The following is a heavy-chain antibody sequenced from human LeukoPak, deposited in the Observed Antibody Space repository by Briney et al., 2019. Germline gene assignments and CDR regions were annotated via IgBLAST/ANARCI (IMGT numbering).Heavy chain of an antibody. CDR2: IYSSGST. J-gene: IGHJ4*02. D-gene: IGHD4/OR15-4a*01. Sequence: PGGSLRLSCAASGFSVSSYSMTWVRQAPGKGLEWVSLIYSSGSTYYNASLKSRVIISRDNSKNKLSLQLIYMRAEDTGVYYCASESPSTMVLDYWGQGNLVTASP. CDR3: ASESPSTMVLDY. V-gene: IGHV3-66*01. CDR1: GFSVSSYS.